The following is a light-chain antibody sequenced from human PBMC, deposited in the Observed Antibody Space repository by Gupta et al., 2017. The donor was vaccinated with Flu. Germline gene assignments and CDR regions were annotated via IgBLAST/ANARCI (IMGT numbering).Light chain of an antibody. V-gene: IGKV1-5*03. CDR2: EAS. CDR3: QHYYSYSPYS. J-gene: IGKJ2*03. CDR1: QSISNW. Sequence: DIQMTQSPSTLSASVGDRVTITCRARQSISNWLAWYQQKPGKAPKVLIYEASRLESGVPSRFSGSGSGTEFTLTISSLQPDDFATYYCQHYYSYSPYSFGQGTKLEMK.